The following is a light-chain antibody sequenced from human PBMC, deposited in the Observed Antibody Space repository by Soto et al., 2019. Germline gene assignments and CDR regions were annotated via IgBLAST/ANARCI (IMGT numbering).Light chain of an antibody. CDR3: SSFAGSDNVV. CDR2: EVN. J-gene: IGLJ2*01. V-gene: IGLV2-8*01. Sequence: QSVLTQPPSASGSPGQSVTISCTGTSSDVGGYFSVSWFQQHPGKAPKLMIYEVNKRPSGVPGRFSGSKSGNTASLTVSGLQTEDEADYYCSSFAGSDNVVFGGGTQLTVL. CDR1: SSDVGGYFS.